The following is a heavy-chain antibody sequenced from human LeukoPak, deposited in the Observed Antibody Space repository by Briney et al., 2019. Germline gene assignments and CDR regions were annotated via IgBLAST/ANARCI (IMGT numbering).Heavy chain of an antibody. D-gene: IGHD1-26*01. Sequence: ASVKVSCKASGGTFSSYAISWVRQAPGQGLEWMGRIIPILGIANYAQKFQGKVTITADKSTTTAYMELSSLRFDDTAVYYCARESLVGATEGCFDFWGQGTLVTVSS. V-gene: IGHV1-69*04. CDR1: GGTFSSYA. CDR3: ARESLVGATEGCFDF. CDR2: IIPILGIA. J-gene: IGHJ4*02.